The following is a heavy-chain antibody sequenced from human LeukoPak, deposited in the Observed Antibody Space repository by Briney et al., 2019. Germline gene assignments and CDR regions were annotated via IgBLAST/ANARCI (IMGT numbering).Heavy chain of an antibody. Sequence: GASVKVSCKASGYTFTGYYLHWVRQAPGQGLEWMGWINTNSGGTSYAQKFQGRVTMTRDTSISTAYMELSRLRSDDTAVYYCARDRGWELLRGYFDSWGQGTRVTVSS. CDR1: GYTFTGYY. CDR2: INTNSGGT. J-gene: IGHJ4*02. D-gene: IGHD1-26*01. CDR3: ARDRGWELLRGYFDS. V-gene: IGHV1-2*02.